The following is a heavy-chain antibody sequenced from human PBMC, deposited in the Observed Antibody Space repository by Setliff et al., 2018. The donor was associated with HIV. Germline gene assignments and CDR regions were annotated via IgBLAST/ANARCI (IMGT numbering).Heavy chain of an antibody. CDR1: GFTFSNSW. V-gene: IGHV3-7*03. J-gene: IGHJ4*01. D-gene: IGHD3-22*01. CDR3: ASSRPPDDSSGYLDH. Sequence: PGGSLRLSCAASGFTFSNSWMTWVRQAPGKGLEWVANIKKDGSDKFYVDSVKGRFAISRDNAKNSPNLEMNSLRAEDTAIYYCASSRPPDDSSGYLDHWGQGTLVTVSS. CDR2: IKKDGSDK.